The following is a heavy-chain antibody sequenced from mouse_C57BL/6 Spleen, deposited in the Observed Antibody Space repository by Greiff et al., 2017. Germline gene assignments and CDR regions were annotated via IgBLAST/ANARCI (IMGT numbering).Heavy chain of an antibody. CDR2: IHPNSGST. CDR1: GYTFTSYW. CDR3: SSRYYGSVYAMDY. D-gene: IGHD1-1*01. Sequence: QVQLQQPGAELVKPGASVKLSCKASGYTFTSYWMHWVKQRPGQGLEWIGMIHPNSGSTNYNEKFKSKATLTVDKSSSTAYMQLSSLTSEDSAVYYCSSRYYGSVYAMDYWGQGTSVTVSS. J-gene: IGHJ4*01. V-gene: IGHV1-64*01.